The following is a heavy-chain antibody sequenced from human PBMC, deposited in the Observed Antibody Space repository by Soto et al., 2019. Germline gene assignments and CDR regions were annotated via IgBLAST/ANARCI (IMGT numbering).Heavy chain of an antibody. V-gene: IGHV3-23*01. D-gene: IGHD1-1*01. Sequence: GGSLRLSCAASGFTFSSYAMSWIRQAPGKGLEWVSAISGSGGSTYYADSVKGRFTISRDNSKNTLYLQMNSLRAEDTAVYYCAKDLGDWNEGFDYWGQGTLVTVSS. CDR3: AKDLGDWNEGFDY. CDR1: GFTFSSYA. CDR2: ISGSGGST. J-gene: IGHJ4*02.